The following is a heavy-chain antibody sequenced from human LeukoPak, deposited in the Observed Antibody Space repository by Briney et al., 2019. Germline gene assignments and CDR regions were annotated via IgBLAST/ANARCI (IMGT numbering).Heavy chain of an antibody. Sequence: GGSLRLSCAASGFTFSSYGMHWVRQAPGKGVEWVAFIRYDGSNKYYADSVKGRFTISRDNSKNTLYLQMNSLRAEDTAVYYCANTPIVVVTANEGHQYWGQGTLVTVSS. CDR1: GFTFSSYG. D-gene: IGHD2-21*02. CDR3: ANTPIVVVTANEGHQY. CDR2: IRYDGSNK. J-gene: IGHJ4*02. V-gene: IGHV3-30*02.